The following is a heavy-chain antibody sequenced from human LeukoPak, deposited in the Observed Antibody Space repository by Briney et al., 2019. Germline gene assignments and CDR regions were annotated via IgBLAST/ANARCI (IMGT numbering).Heavy chain of an antibody. CDR2: IIPIFGTA. Sequence: SVKVSCKASGGTFSSYAISWVRQAPGQGLEWMGGIIPIFGTANYAQKFQGRVTITTDESTSTAYMELSSLRSADTAVYYCARNCGGDCFIRYFDYWGQGTLVTVSS. CDR3: ARNCGGDCFIRYFDY. D-gene: IGHD2-21*01. J-gene: IGHJ4*02. V-gene: IGHV1-69*05. CDR1: GGTFSSYA.